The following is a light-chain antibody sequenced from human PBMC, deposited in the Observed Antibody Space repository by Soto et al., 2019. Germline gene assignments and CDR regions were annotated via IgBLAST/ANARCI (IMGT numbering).Light chain of an antibody. Sequence: ENVLTQSPGTLSLSPGERATLSCRASQSFAANYVAWYQQKPGQAPRLLIFAASSRATGVPDRFSGSGSGTVFTLSISRLEPEDFAVYYCQQYGTAPLTFGGGAKVEI. V-gene: IGKV3-20*01. CDR2: AAS. CDR1: QSFAANY. CDR3: QQYGTAPLT. J-gene: IGKJ4*01.